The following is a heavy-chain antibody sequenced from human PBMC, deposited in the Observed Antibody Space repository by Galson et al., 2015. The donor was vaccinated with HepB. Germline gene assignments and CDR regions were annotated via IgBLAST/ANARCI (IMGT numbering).Heavy chain of an antibody. Sequence: VSCKASGYTFTSYYMHWVRQAPGQGLEWMGIINPSGGSTSYAQKFQGRVTMTRDTSTSTVYMELSSLRSEDTAVYYCARDQGLGGNMGNAFDIWGQGTMVTVSS. V-gene: IGHV1-46*01. CDR2: INPSGGST. CDR1: GYTFTSYY. CDR3: ARDQGLGGNMGNAFDI. D-gene: IGHD4-23*01. J-gene: IGHJ3*02.